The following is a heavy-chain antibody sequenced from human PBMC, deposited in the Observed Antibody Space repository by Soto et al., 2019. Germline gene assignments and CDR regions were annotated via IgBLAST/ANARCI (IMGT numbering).Heavy chain of an antibody. Sequence: PSETLSLTCAVSGDSITGDNWWSWVRQPPGKGLEWIGEIHHSGATNYNPSLKSRVTISVDRSKNQFSLKLSSVTAADTAVYYCATLRCSGGSCYSNYFDYWGQGTPVTVSS. D-gene: IGHD2-15*01. CDR3: ATLRCSGGSCYSNYFDY. CDR1: GDSITGDNW. V-gene: IGHV4-4*02. J-gene: IGHJ4*02. CDR2: IHHSGAT.